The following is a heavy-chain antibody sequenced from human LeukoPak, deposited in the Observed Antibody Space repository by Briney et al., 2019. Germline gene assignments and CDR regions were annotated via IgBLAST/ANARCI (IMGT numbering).Heavy chain of an antibody. D-gene: IGHD5-18*01. CDR2: IFQGGGEI. J-gene: IGHJ4*02. CDR1: GFTFSSSW. CDR3: ATYRQVLLPFES. V-gene: IGHV3-74*01. Sequence: GGSLRLSCAASGFTFSSSWMHWVRQAPGKGLEWVSSIFQGGGEIHYADSVRGRFTISRDNSKSTLFLQMNSLRAEDSAIYYCATYRQVLLPFESWGQGTLVTVSS.